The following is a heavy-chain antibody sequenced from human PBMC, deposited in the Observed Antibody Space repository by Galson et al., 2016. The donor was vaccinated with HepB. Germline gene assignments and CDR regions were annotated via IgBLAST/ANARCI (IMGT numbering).Heavy chain of an antibody. D-gene: IGHD3-16*01. Sequence: SVKVSCKASEYTFTRYTMHWVRQAPGQRLEWMGWINTDNGNTKYAQKFQGRVTITRDTSASAIYMELSSLTYEDMAVYYCVRGGGHSWYDHWGQGTLVTVSS. V-gene: IGHV1-3*04. CDR1: EYTFTRYT. CDR2: INTDNGNT. J-gene: IGHJ5*02. CDR3: VRGGGHSWYDH.